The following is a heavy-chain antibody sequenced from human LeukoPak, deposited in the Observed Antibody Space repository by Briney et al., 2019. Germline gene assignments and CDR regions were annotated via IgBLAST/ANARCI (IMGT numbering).Heavy chain of an antibody. V-gene: IGHV4-4*07. Sequence: SETLSLTCTVSGGSISGYYWNWTRQPAGKGLEWIGRIYVSESTNYNPSLKSRVTMSIDTSKNQFSLKMSSVTAADTAVYYCTIGQDGYDDYWGQGTLVTVSS. J-gene: IGHJ4*02. CDR1: GGSISGYY. D-gene: IGHD5-24*01. CDR3: TIGQDGYDDY. CDR2: IYVSEST.